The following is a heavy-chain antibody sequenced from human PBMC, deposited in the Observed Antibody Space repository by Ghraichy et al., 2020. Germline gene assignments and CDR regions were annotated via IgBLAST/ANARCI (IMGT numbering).Heavy chain of an antibody. V-gene: IGHV3-21*01. Sequence: GESLNISCAASGFIFSDYDMNWVRQAPGKGLEWLSSIRNSSKYIYYADSVKGRFTVSRDNAKNSLYLQMNNLKAEDTAIYYCAREMYPWGQGTLVTVSS. CDR3: AREMYP. J-gene: IGHJ5*02. D-gene: IGHD2-8*01. CDR1: GFIFSDYD. CDR2: IRNSSKYI.